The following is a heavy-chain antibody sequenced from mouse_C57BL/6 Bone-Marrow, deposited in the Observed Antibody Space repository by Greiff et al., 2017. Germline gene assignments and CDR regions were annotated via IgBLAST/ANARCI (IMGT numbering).Heavy chain of an antibody. Sequence: VQLQQSGPVLVKPGASVKMSCKASGYTFTDYYMNWVKQSHGKSLEWIGVINPYNGGTSYNQQFKGKDTLTVDKSASTAYMELNSLTSEDSAVYYCARCYGSSYNLWFAYWGQGTLVTVSA. V-gene: IGHV1-19*01. D-gene: IGHD1-1*01. J-gene: IGHJ3*01. CDR2: INPYNGGT. CDR3: ARCYGSSYNLWFAY. CDR1: GYTFTDYY.